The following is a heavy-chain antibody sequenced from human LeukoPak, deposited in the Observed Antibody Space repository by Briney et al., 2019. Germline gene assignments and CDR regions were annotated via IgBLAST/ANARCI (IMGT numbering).Heavy chain of an antibody. V-gene: IGHV3-13*04. CDR1: GFTFSSFD. D-gene: IGHD2-2*01. CDR2: IGPSGNT. Sequence: GGSLRLSCAASGFTFSSFDMHWVRQATGKGLEWVAGIGPSGNTYYAGSVKGRFTISRENAKNSLHLQMNSLRAGDTAIYYCARGHCSSSTICPTGDYYYFGMDVWGQGTTVTVSS. J-gene: IGHJ6*02. CDR3: ARGHCSSSTICPTGDYYYFGMDV.